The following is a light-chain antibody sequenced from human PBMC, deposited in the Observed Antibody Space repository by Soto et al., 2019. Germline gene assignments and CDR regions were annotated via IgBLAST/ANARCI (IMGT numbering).Light chain of an antibody. Sequence: QSALTQPASVSGSPGQSITISCTGTSSDVGAYNYVSWYQQHPGKAPKLIIFEVSLRPSAVSNRFSASKSGNTASLTISGLQPEDEADYYCSSYTSSSTLDVFGTGTKLTVL. CDR2: EVS. CDR1: SSDVGAYNY. V-gene: IGLV2-14*01. CDR3: SSYTSSSTLDV. J-gene: IGLJ1*01.